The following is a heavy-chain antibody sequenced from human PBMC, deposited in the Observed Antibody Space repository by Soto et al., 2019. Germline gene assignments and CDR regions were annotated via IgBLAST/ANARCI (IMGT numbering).Heavy chain of an antibody. Sequence: GGSLRLSCSASGFTFSSYAMHWVRQAPGKGLEYVSAISSNGGSTYYADSVKGRFTISRDNSKNTLYLQMSSLRAEDTAVYYCARVYCSGGSCYGIDYWGQGTLVTSPQ. J-gene: IGHJ4*02. CDR1: GFTFSSYA. CDR3: ARVYCSGGSCYGIDY. V-gene: IGHV3-64D*06. CDR2: ISSNGGST. D-gene: IGHD2-15*01.